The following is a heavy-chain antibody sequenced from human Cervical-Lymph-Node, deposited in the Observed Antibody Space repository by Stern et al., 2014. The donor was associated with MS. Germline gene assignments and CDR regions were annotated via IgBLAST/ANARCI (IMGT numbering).Heavy chain of an antibody. CDR2: INSSGGST. J-gene: IGHJ4*02. CDR3: ATEYCSSTSCYRHFEY. V-gene: IGHV1-46*01. D-gene: IGHD2-2*02. Sequence: QVQLVQSGAEVKKPGASVKVSCKASGYTFTTYYMHWVRQAPGQGLEWMGIINSSGGSTDYAQKFQGRVSMTRDTSTSTVYMELSSLRSEDTAVYYCATEYCSSTSCYRHFEYWGQGTLVTVSS. CDR1: GYTFTTYY.